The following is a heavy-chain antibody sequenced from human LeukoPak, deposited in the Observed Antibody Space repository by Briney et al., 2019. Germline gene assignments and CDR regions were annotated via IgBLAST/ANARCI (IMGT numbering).Heavy chain of an antibody. CDR1: GYTFTSYG. CDR3: ARDLRKPYYYDSSGEYFQH. D-gene: IGHD3-22*01. CDR2: ISAYNGNT. Sequence: ASVKVSCKASGYTFTSYGISWVRQAPGQGLEWMGWISAYNGNTNYAQKLQGRVTMTTDTSTSTAYMELRSLRSDDTAVYYCARDLRKPYYYDSSGEYFQHWGQGTLVTVSS. V-gene: IGHV1-18*01. J-gene: IGHJ1*01.